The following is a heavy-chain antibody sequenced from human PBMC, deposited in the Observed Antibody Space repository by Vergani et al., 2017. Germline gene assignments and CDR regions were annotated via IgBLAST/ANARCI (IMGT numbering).Heavy chain of an antibody. CDR2: IIPIFGTT. J-gene: IGHJ3*02. CDR1: GGTFSSYG. Sequence: QVQLVQSGAEVKKPGSSVKVSCKASGGTFSSYGISWVRQAPGQGLEWMGGIIPIFGTTNYAQKFQGRVTITADESTSTAYMELSSLRSEDTAVYYCARAEGHDFWSGYYENDAFDIWGQGTMVTVSS. D-gene: IGHD3-3*01. CDR3: ARAEGHDFWSGYYENDAFDI. V-gene: IGHV1-69*01.